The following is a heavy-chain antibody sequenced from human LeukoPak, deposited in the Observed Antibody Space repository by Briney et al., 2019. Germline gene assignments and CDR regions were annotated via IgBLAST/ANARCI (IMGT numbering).Heavy chain of an antibody. CDR2: INPNSGGT. D-gene: IGHD5-18*01. Sequence: ASVKVSCKASGYTFTSYAMNWVRQAPGQGLEWMGWINPNSGGTNYAQKFQGRVTMTRDTSISTAYMELSRLRSDDTAVYYRVSRTAMVSPFDYWGQGTLVTVSS. CDR3: VSRTAMVSPFDY. J-gene: IGHJ4*02. V-gene: IGHV1-2*02. CDR1: GYTFTSYA.